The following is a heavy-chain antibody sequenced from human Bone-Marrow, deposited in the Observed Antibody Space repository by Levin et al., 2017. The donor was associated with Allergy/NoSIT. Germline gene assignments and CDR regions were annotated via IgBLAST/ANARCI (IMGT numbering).Heavy chain of an antibody. Sequence: SETLSLTCTVSGGSISSSSYYWGWIRQPPGKGLEWIGSIYYSGSTYYNPSLKSRVTISVDTSKNQFSLKLSSVTAADTAVYYCARHHLRLSTYCGGDCYSSWFDPWGQGTLVTVSS. J-gene: IGHJ5*02. CDR3: ARHHLRLSTYCGGDCYSSWFDP. CDR2: IYYSGST. D-gene: IGHD2-21*02. V-gene: IGHV4-39*01. CDR1: GGSISSSSYY.